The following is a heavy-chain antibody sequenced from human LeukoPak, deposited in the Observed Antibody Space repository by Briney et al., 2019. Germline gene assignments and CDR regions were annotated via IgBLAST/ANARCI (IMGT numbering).Heavy chain of an antibody. CDR1: GFTVSSNY. CDR3: ARDSLVATHY. CDR2: IYSGGST. J-gene: IGHJ4*02. V-gene: IGHV3-66*01. Sequence: GGSLRLSCAASGFTVSSNYMSWVRQAPGKGLEWVSVIYSGGSTYYADSVKGRFTISRDNSKNTLYLQMYSLRAEDTAVYYCARDSLVATHYWGQGTLVTVSS. D-gene: IGHD5-12*01.